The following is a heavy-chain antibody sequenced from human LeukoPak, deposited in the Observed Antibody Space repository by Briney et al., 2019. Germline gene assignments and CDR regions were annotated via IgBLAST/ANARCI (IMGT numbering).Heavy chain of an antibody. J-gene: IGHJ5*02. CDR1: GGSISSYY. CDR2: IYYSGST. Sequence: SETLSLTCTVSGGSISSYYWSWIRQPPGKGLEWIGYIYYSGSTNYNPSLKRRATISVDTSKTQFSLKLSSVTAADTAVYYCARGVRYGDKNWFDPWGQGTLVTVSS. V-gene: IGHV4-59*01. CDR3: ARGVRYGDKNWFDP. D-gene: IGHD4-23*01.